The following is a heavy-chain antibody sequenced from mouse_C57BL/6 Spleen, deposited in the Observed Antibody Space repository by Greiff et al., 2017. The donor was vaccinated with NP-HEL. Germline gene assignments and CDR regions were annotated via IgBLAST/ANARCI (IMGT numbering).Heavy chain of an antibody. Sequence: EVQVVESGGGLVKPGGSLKLSCAASGFTFSDYGMHWVRQAPEKGLEWVAYISSGSSTIYYADTVKGRFTISRDNAKNTLVLQMTSMRSEDTAMFYCAREGSMIYDCSYGAMDYWGQGTSVTVSS. CDR1: GFTFSDYG. J-gene: IGHJ4*01. CDR3: AREGSMIYDCSYGAMDY. V-gene: IGHV5-17*01. CDR2: ISSGSSTI. D-gene: IGHD2-3*01.